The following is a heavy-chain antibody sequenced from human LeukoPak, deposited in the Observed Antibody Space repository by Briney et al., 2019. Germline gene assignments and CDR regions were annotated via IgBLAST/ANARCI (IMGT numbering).Heavy chain of an antibody. CDR3: ARVEMATKPVQGYYYYYGMDV. J-gene: IGHJ6*02. Sequence: GASVKVSCKASGGTFSSYAIIWVRQAPGQGLEWMGRIIPILGIANYAQKFQGRVTITADKSTSTAYMELSSLRSEDTAVYYCARVEMATKPVQGYYYYYGMDVWGQGTTVTVSS. V-gene: IGHV1-69*04. CDR2: IIPILGIA. CDR1: GGTFSSYA. D-gene: IGHD5-24*01.